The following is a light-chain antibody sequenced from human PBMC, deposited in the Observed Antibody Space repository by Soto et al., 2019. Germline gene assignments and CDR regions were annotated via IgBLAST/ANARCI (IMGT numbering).Light chain of an antibody. J-gene: IGKJ5*01. V-gene: IGKV1-12*01. CDR1: QDIRSW. Sequence: DLQLTQSPSSVSASIGDRVTITCWASQDIRSWLAWYQQKAGKAPKLVISAASTLQRGVPSRFSGSGVGTNFTLAIPSLQPEDFATYYCQQANSFPITFGQGTRLDIK. CDR3: QQANSFPIT. CDR2: AAS.